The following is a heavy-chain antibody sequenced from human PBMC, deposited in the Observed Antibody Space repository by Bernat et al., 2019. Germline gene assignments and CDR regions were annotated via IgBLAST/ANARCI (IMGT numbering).Heavy chain of an antibody. D-gene: IGHD3/OR15-3a*01. CDR3: ASFVGTGNAFYDAFDI. CDR1: GYTFTSYA. V-gene: IGHV1-3*01. CDR2: INAGNGNT. Sequence: QVQLVQSGAEVKKPGASVKVSCKASGYTFTSYAMHWVRQAPGQRLEWMGWINAGNGNTKYSQKFQGRVTITRDTSASTAYMELSSLRSEDTAVYYCASFVGTGNAFYDAFDIWGQGTMVTVSS. J-gene: IGHJ3*02.